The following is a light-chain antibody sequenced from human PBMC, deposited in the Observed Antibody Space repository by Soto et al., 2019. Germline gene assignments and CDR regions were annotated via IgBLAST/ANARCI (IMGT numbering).Light chain of an antibody. J-gene: IGKJ1*01. V-gene: IGKV3-15*01. Sequence: DIEMTQSPGTLFASAGERATLSCRASQSINSSLAWYQQKPGQAPRLLIYGASTRVTGFAARFSGSGSATEFTLIILSRQSEDVVVYYCQQYDNWPRTFGQGTKVEIK. CDR1: QSINSS. CDR2: GAS. CDR3: QQYDNWPRT.